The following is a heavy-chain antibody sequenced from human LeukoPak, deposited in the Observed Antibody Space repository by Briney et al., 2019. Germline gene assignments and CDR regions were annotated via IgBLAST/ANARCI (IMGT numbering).Heavy chain of an antibody. CDR3: AKDTFLAAAGTHFDY. V-gene: IGHV3-43*02. Sequence: GGSLRLSCAAYGFTFDDYAMHWVRQAPGKGLEWVSLISGDGGSTYYADSVKGRFTISRDNSKNSLYLQMNSLRTEDTALYYCAKDTFLAAAGTHFDYWGQGTLVTVSS. CDR2: ISGDGGST. CDR1: GFTFDDYA. D-gene: IGHD6-13*01. J-gene: IGHJ4*02.